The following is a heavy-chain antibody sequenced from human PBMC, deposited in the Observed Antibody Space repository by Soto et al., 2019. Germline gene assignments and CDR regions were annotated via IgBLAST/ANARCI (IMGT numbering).Heavy chain of an antibody. CDR1: GFTFSSYA. J-gene: IGHJ3*02. D-gene: IGHD3-10*01. CDR3: AREGHPHITMVRGVIYPAI. CDR2: ISYDGSNK. V-gene: IGHV3-30-3*01. Sequence: QVQLVESGGGVVQPGRSLRLSCAASGFTFSSYAMHWVRQAPGKGLEWVAVISYDGSNKYYADSVKGRFTISRDNSKNTLYLQMNSLRAEDTAVYYCAREGHPHITMVRGVIYPAIWGQGTMVTVSS.